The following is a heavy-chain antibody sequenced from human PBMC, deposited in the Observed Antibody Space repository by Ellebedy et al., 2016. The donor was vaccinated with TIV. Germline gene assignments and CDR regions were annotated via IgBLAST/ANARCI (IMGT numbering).Heavy chain of an antibody. J-gene: IGHJ4*02. V-gene: IGHV3-7*03. CDR1: GFTFSTYP. CDR3: ARDKGGYRYGYGFDY. CDR2: IKQDGSEK. Sequence: GESLKISCAASGFTFSTYPMNWVRQAPGKGLEWVANIKQDGSEKYYVDSVKGRFTISRDNAKNSLYLQINSLRAEDTAVYYCARDKGGYRYGYGFDYWGQGTLVTVSS. D-gene: IGHD5-18*01.